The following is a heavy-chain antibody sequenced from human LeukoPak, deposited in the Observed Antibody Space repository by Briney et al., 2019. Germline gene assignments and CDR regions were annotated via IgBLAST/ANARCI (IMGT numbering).Heavy chain of an antibody. D-gene: IGHD3-10*01. J-gene: IGHJ6*03. CDR2: ITTENGNT. Sequence: EASVKVSCKTSGYSYTTYGLSWVRQAPGQGLEWMGWITTENGNTNYAQKFQGRVTMTTDTSTKTAYMELNSLRSDDTAVYYCARGDMVRGLYYMDVWGRGTTVTVSS. CDR1: GYSYTTYG. CDR3: ARGDMVRGLYYMDV. V-gene: IGHV1-18*01.